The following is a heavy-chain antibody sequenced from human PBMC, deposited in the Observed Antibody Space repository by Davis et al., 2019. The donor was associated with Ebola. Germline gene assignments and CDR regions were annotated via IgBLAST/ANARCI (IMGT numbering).Heavy chain of an antibody. D-gene: IGHD6-19*01. Sequence: MPSETLSLTCTVSGGSISSYYWSWIRQPPGKGLEWIGYMYYSGSTDYNPSLQSRVTISVDTSKNQFSLRLSSVTAADTAVYFCARESYSSGWFEYWGQGTLVTVSS. CDR1: GGSISSYY. J-gene: IGHJ4*02. CDR2: MYYSGST. V-gene: IGHV4-59*01. CDR3: ARESYSSGWFEY.